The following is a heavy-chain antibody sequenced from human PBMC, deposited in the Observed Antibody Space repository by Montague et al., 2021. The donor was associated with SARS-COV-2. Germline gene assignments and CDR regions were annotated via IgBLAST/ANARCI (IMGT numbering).Heavy chain of an antibody. J-gene: IGHJ4*02. D-gene: IGHD5-18*01. V-gene: IGHV2-70*01. CDR2: IDWDDDK. CDR3: ARMLNSYGYSLVDY. CDR1: GFSLSTSGMC. Sequence: PALVKPTQTLTLTRTFSGFSLSTSGMCVSWIRQPPGKALEWLALIDWDDDKYYSTSLKTRLTISKDTSKSQVVLTMTNMDPVDTATYYCARMLNSYGYSLVDYWGQGTLVTVSS.